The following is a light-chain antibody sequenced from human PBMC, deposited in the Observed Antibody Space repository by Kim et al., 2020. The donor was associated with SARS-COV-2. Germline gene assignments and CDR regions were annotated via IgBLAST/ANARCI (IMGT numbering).Light chain of an antibody. CDR3: AVWDDSLNGPV. V-gene: IGLV1-44*01. J-gene: IGLJ3*02. CDR2: TNN. Sequence: ELTQPPSTSGTPGQRVTISCSGSISNIGSNTVNWYQQVPGTAPKLLIYTNNQRPSGVPDRFSGSKSGTSASLDISGLQSEDEADYYCAVWDDSLNGPVFGGGTQLTVL. CDR1: ISNIGSNT.